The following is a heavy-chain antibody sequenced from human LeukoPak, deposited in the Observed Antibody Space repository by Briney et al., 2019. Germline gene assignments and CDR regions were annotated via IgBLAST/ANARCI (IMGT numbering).Heavy chain of an antibody. J-gene: IGHJ4*02. D-gene: IGHD3/OR15-3a*01. CDR3: ASPSDTVSYDLPYFDY. CDR2: IYYSGST. Sequence: PSETLSLTCTVSGGSISSSSYYWGWIRQPPGKGLEWIGSIYYSGSTYYNPSLKSRVTISVDTSKNQFSLKLSSVTAADTAVYYCASPSDTVSYDLPYFDYWGQGILVTVSS. CDR1: GGSISSSSYY. V-gene: IGHV4-39*01.